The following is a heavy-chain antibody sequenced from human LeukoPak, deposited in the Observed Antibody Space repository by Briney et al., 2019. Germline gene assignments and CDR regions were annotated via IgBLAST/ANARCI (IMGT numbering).Heavy chain of an antibody. J-gene: IGHJ4*02. CDR3: ARTPYGDYFDY. V-gene: IGHV3-66*01. D-gene: IGHD4-17*01. CDR1: GFTVSSNY. Sequence: GGSLRLSCAASGFTVSSNYMSWVRQAPGKGLEWVSVIYSGGSTYYADSVKGRFTISRDNSKNTLYLQMNSLRAEDTAVYYCARTPYGDYFDYWGQGTLATVSS. CDR2: IYSGGST.